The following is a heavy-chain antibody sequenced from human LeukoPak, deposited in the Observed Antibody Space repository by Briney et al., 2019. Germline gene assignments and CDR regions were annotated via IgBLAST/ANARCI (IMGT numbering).Heavy chain of an antibody. V-gene: IGHV3-9*01. CDR3: AKDQTAALRDYYYYGMDV. J-gene: IGHJ6*02. D-gene: IGHD2-2*01. Sequence: GGSLRLSCTASGFTFDDYAMHWVRQAPGKGLEWVSGISWNSGSIGYADSVKGRFTISRDNAKNSLYLQMNSLRAEDTALYYCAKDQTAALRDYYYYGMDVWGQGTTVTVSS. CDR2: ISWNSGSI. CDR1: GFTFDDYA.